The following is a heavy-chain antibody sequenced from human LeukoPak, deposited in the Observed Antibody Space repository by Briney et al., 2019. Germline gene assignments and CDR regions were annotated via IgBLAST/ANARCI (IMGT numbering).Heavy chain of an antibody. Sequence: GGSLRLSCAASGFTLSNYWMHWVRQAPGKGLVWVSRINSDGSSTSYADSVKGRFTISRDNAKNTLYLQMNSLRAEDTAVYYCATPRGSGSYLAFDYWGQGTLVTVSS. D-gene: IGHD1-26*01. J-gene: IGHJ4*02. V-gene: IGHV3-74*01. CDR3: ATPRGSGSYLAFDY. CDR2: INSDGSST. CDR1: GFTLSNYW.